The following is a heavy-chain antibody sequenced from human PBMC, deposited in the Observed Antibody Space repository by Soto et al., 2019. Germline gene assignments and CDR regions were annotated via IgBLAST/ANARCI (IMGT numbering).Heavy chain of an antibody. V-gene: IGHV4-34*01. CDR2: INHSGST. Sequence: LTCAVHGGSCGGYYWSWIRQPPGKGLEWIGEINHSGSTNYNPSLKSRVTISVDTSKNQFSLKLSSVTAADTAVYYCERGLGYDYCWSGYRTKGQDPAWGQVHLAT. J-gene: IGHJ1*01. D-gene: IGHD3-3*01. CDR3: ERGLGYDYCWSGYRTKGQDPA. CDR1: GGSCGGYY.